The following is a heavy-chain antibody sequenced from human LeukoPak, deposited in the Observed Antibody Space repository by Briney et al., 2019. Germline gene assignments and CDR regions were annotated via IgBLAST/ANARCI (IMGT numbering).Heavy chain of an antibody. CDR1: GDSVSSNIYY. D-gene: IGHD3-3*01. V-gene: IGHV4-39*07. Sequence: SETLSLTCTVSGDSVSSNIYYWAWIRQPPGKGLEWIGSICNGRTTYYTPSLKSRVSISLDTSKSQFSLKLSSVTAADTAVYYCARAGFWSNYYQLYDYWGQGTLVTASS. J-gene: IGHJ4*02. CDR2: ICNGRTT. CDR3: ARAGFWSNYYQLYDY.